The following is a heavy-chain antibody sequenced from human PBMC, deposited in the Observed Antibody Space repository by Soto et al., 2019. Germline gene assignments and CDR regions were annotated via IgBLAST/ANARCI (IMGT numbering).Heavy chain of an antibody. D-gene: IGHD6-6*01. J-gene: IGHJ6*02. V-gene: IGHV3-7*05. Sequence: PGGSLRLSCAASGFTFSSYWMSWVRQAPGKGLEWVANIKQDGSEKYYVDSVKGRFTISRDNAKNSLYLQMNSLRAEDTAVYYCARSAARAARVYYYYGMDVWGQGTTVTVSS. CDR2: IKQDGSEK. CDR3: ARSAARAARVYYYYGMDV. CDR1: GFTFSSYW.